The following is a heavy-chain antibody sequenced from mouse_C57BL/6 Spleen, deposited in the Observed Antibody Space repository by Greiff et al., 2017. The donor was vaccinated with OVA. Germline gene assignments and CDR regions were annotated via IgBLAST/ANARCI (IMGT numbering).Heavy chain of an antibody. V-gene: IGHV5-17*01. CDR1: GFTFSDYG. CDR2: ISSGSSTI. J-gene: IGHJ2*01. Sequence: EVMLVESGGGLVKPGGSLKLSCAASGFTFSDYGMHWVRQAPEKGLEWVAYISSGSSTIYYADTVKGRFTISRDNAKHTLFLQMTSLRSEDTAMYYCARRSFLGDFDYWGQGTTLTVSS. D-gene: IGHD1-2*01. CDR3: ARRSFLGDFDY.